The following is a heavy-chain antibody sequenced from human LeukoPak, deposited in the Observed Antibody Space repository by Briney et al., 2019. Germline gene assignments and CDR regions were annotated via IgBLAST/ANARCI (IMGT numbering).Heavy chain of an antibody. CDR3: ARDSQSGGYELDY. CDR1: GGSISSYY. D-gene: IGHD5-12*01. J-gene: IGHJ4*02. CDR2: IYYSGST. Sequence: SETLSLTCTVSGGSISSYYWSWIRQPPGKGLEWIGYIYYSGSTNYNPSLKSRVTISVDTSRNQFSLKLSSVTAADTAVYYCARDSQSGGYELDYWGQGTLVTVSS. V-gene: IGHV4-59*01.